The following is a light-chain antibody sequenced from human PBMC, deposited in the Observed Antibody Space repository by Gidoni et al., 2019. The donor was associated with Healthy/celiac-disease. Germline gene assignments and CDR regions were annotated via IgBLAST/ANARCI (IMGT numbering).Light chain of an antibody. Sequence: DIPITPSPSTLSASVGDRVTSTCRASPSISRWLAWYQQKPGKAPKLLIYQASSLESGVPSRCNGSGSGTEFTLTISRLQPDDFATYYCQQYNSYPYTFGHGTKLEIK. CDR2: QAS. V-gene: IGKV1-5*03. CDR3: QQYNSYPYT. CDR1: PSISRW. J-gene: IGKJ2*01.